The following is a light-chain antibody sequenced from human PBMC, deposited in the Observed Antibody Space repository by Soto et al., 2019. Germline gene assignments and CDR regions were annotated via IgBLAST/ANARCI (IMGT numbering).Light chain of an antibody. J-gene: IGLJ1*01. CDR3: TSYTISGTLV. Sequence: QSVLTQPASVSGSPGQSITISCTGTSSDIGAYNYVSWYQQLPGKAPKLMISDVSNRPSGVSNRFSGSKSGSAASLTISGLQAEDEADFYCTSYTISGTLVFVTGTKVTVL. V-gene: IGLV2-14*01. CDR2: DVS. CDR1: SSDIGAYNY.